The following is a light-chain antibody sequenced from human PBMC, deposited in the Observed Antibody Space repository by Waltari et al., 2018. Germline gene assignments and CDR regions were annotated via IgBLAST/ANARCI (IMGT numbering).Light chain of an antibody. CDR1: IPNTGSNS. J-gene: IGLJ2*01. Sequence: QSVLTQPPSASGIPGQRVTLSRSGSIPNTGSNSLYCYQQLPGTAPKLLIYKNNQRPSGVPGRFSGSKSGTSASLAISGLRSEDEADYYCAAWDYSLSGDVVFGGGTKLTVL. V-gene: IGLV1-47*01. CDR3: AAWDYSLSGDVV. CDR2: KNN.